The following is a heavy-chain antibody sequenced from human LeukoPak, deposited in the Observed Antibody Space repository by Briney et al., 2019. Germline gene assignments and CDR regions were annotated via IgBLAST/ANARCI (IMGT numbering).Heavy chain of an antibody. CDR1: GFTVSSYY. Sequence: PGGSLRLSCAASGFTVSSYYMSWVRQAPGKGLEWVSVIYSGGSTYYADSVKGRFTHSRDNSKNTLYLQMNSLRAEDTAVYYCARAPQRRAFDIWGQGTMVTVSS. CDR2: IYSGGST. CDR3: ARAPQRRAFDI. V-gene: IGHV3-53*01. J-gene: IGHJ3*02.